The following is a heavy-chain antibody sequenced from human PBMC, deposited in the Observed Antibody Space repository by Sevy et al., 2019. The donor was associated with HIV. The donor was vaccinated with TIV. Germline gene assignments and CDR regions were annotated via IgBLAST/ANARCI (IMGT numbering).Heavy chain of an antibody. J-gene: IGHJ4*02. D-gene: IGHD2-2*01. CDR3: ARDGGCSSTSCLLYFDS. V-gene: IGHV3-21*01. CDR2: ISSSSSYV. Sequence: GGSLRLSCVASGFTFSSYNMNWVRQAPGKGLEWVSSISSSSSYVYHADSVKGRFTISRDNAKNSLYLQMNSLRVDDTAVYFCARDGGCSSTSCLLYFDSWGQGALVTVSS. CDR1: GFTFSSYN.